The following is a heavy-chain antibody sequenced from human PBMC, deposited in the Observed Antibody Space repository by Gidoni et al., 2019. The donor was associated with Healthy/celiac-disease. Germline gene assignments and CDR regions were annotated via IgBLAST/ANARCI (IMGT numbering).Heavy chain of an antibody. D-gene: IGHD2-2*01. CDR1: GYTFTSYG. CDR2: ISAYNGNT. Sequence: QVQLVQSGAEVKKPGASVKVSCKASGYTFTSYGISWVRQAPGQGLEWMGWISAYNGNTNYAQKLQGRVTMTTDTSTSTAYMELRSLRSDDTAVYYCARDSRTIVVVPAARDWFDPWGQGTLVTVSS. CDR3: ARDSRTIVVVPAARDWFDP. V-gene: IGHV1-18*04. J-gene: IGHJ5*02.